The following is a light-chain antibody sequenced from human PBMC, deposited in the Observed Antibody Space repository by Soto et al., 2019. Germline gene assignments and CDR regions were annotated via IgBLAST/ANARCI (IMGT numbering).Light chain of an antibody. V-gene: IGLV2-11*01. CDR1: SSDVGGYNY. J-gene: IGLJ1*01. CDR3: CSYAGRYTYV. Sequence: QSVLTQPRSVSGSPGQSVTISCTGASSDVGGYNYVSWYQQHPSKAPKLMIYDVSKRPSGVPDRLSGSKSGNTASLTISGLQTEDEADYYCCSYAGRYTYVFGTGTKVTVL. CDR2: DVS.